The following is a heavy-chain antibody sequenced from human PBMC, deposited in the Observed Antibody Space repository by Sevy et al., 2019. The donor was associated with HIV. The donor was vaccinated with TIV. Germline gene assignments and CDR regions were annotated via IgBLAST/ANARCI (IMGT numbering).Heavy chain of an antibody. CDR3: VRVVWDVLVVPAATPSPWLDS. CDR1: GFNFDTFW. CDR2: IDPRGEER. J-gene: IGHJ5*01. Sequence: GGSLRLSCEASGFNFDTFWMGWVRQAPGRGLEWVASIDPRGEERDHLDSLKGRFTISRDNAKNSLYLEMHSLKGEDTALYYCVRVVWDVLVVPAATPSPWLDSWGQGTLVTVSS. D-gene: IGHD3-16*02. V-gene: IGHV3-7*01.